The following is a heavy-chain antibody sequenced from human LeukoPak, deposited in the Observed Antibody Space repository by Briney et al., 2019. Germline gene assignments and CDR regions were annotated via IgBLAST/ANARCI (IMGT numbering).Heavy chain of an antibody. CDR2: ISGSGAGT. Sequence: PGGSLRLSCAASGFTFTNYAMAWVRQAPGKGLEWVSAISGSGAGTYYTDSVKGRFTISRDTSKDTLFLQMNSLRAEDTAIYYCAKSMTTVVTHLNSWGQETLVTVSS. CDR1: GFTFTNYA. CDR3: AKSMTTVVTHLNS. J-gene: IGHJ4*02. D-gene: IGHD4-23*01. V-gene: IGHV3-23*01.